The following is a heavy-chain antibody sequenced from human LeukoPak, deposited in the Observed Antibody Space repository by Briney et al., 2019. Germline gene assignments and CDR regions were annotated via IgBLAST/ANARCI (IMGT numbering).Heavy chain of an antibody. Sequence: GGSLRLSCAASGFTFSSYSMNWVRQAPGKGLEWVSYINIISSEIYYGDSVKGRFTISTNNAKNSVYLQMNSLRDEDTAVYYCARDRAYAFDNWGQGTMVTVSS. V-gene: IGHV3-48*02. CDR1: GFTFSSYS. J-gene: IGHJ3*02. CDR2: INIISSEI. D-gene: IGHD3-10*01. CDR3: ARDRAYAFDN.